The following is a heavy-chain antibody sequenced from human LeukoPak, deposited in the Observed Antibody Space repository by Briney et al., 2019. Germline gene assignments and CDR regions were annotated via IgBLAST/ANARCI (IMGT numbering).Heavy chain of an antibody. V-gene: IGHV3-23*01. CDR2: ISGSGRAT. CDR3: AKDFEDYYGSGSYYFGY. D-gene: IGHD3-10*01. Sequence: GGSLRLSCAASGFTFRSYAMSWVRQAPGKGLEWVSGISGSGRATYYADSVKGRFTISRDNSKSTLYLQMNSLGAEDTAVYHCAKDFEDYYGSGSYYFGYWGQGTLVTVSS. J-gene: IGHJ4*02. CDR1: GFTFRSYA.